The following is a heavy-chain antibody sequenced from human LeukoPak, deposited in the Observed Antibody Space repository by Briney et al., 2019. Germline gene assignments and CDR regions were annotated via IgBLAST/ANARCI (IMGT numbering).Heavy chain of an antibody. CDR2: INHSGST. CDR3: EVLAVVTPGAPAFDI. CDR1: GGSFSGYY. V-gene: IGHV4-34*01. Sequence: SETLSLTCAVYGGSFSGYYWSWIRHPPGKGLELIGEINHSGSTNYNPSLKSRVTISVDTSKNQFSLKLSSVTAADTAVYYCEVLAVVTPGAPAFDIWGQGTMVTVSS. D-gene: IGHD4-23*01. J-gene: IGHJ3*02.